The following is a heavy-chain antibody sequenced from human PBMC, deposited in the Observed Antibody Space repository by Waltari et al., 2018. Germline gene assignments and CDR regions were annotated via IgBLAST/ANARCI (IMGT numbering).Heavy chain of an antibody. J-gene: IGHJ6*02. D-gene: IGHD1-26*01. CDR3: ARDVGATTPYYYYGMDV. V-gene: IGHV4-59*11. Sequence: QVQLQESGPGLVKPSETLSLTCTVSGGSISSHYWSWIRQPPGKGLEWIGYIYYSGSTNYNPSLKIRVTISVDTSKNQFSLKLSSVTAADTAVYYCARDVGATTPYYYYGMDVWGQGTTVTVSS. CDR2: IYYSGST. CDR1: GGSISSHY.